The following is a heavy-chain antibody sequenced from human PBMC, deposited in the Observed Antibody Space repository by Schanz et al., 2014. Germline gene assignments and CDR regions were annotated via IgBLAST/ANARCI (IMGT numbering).Heavy chain of an antibody. CDR3: ARDWVVPAAIGEGNWNYDN. D-gene: IGHD2-2*02. Sequence: QVQLQESGPGLVKPSQTLSLPFPVSFFSLRLYYWSWIRQPAGKGLEWIGRIYTSGSTNYNPSLKRRVPMPGATAKNQLSRKLSSVTAADTAVYYCARDWVVPAAIGEGNWNYDNWGQGTLVTVSS. V-gene: IGHV4-4*07. J-gene: IGHJ4*02. CDR1: FFSLRLYY. CDR2: IYTSGST.